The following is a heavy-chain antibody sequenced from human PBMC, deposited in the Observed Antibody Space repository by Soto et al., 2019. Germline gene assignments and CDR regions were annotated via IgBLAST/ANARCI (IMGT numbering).Heavy chain of an antibody. CDR2: IYPGDSDT. V-gene: IGHV5-51*01. CDR3: ARLTVVPHGYYYYGMDV. Sequence: VEALKISWKGSGYRFAGYCGGWVRQMPGKGLELMGIIYPGDSDTRYTPSCQGHVTISADKSLSPPYLHCSRLQASDTAMHYCARLTVVPHGYYYYGMDVWGQRTTVT. CDR1: GYRFAGYC. J-gene: IGHJ6*02. D-gene: IGHD2-15*01.